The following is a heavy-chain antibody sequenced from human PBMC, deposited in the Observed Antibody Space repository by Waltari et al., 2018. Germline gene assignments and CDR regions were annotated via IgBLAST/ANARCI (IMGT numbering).Heavy chain of an antibody. CDR1: GGSFSGYY. J-gene: IGHJ4*02. CDR3: ARGGIAARVIDY. Sequence: QVQLQQWGAGLLKPSETLSLTCAVYGGSFSGYYWSWIRQPPGKGLEWVGEINHSGSTNSNPSIKSRVTISVDTSKNQFSLKLSSVTAADTAVYYGARGGIAARVIDYWGQGTLVTVSS. CDR2: INHSGST. D-gene: IGHD6-6*01. V-gene: IGHV4-34*01.